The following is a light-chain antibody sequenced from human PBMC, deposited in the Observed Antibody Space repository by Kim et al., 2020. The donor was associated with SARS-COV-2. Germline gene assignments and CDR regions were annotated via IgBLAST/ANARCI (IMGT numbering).Light chain of an antibody. Sequence: VSPGERATLSCRASQSVSSKLAWYKQKPCQAPRLLIYGPSTRATGIPARFSGSGSGTEFTLTISSLQSEDFAVYYCQQYNNWPWTFGQGTKVEIK. V-gene: IGKV3-15*01. J-gene: IGKJ1*01. CDR3: QQYNNWPWT. CDR1: QSVSSK. CDR2: GPS.